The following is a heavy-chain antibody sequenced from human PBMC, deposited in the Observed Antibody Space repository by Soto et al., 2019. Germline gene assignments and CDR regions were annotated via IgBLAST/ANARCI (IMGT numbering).Heavy chain of an antibody. CDR1: RFTFSSYG. CDR3: ARGQEEGLDCYNYY. J-gene: IGHJ4*02. D-gene: IGHD2-21*01. CDR2: IWYDGSNK. V-gene: IGHV3-33*01. Sequence: GSLRLPFAASRFTFSSYGMHWDRQAPGKGLEWVAVIWYDGSNKYYADPVKGRFTIYRDNSKNPLYLQMNSLRAEDTAVYYCARGQEEGLDCYNYYWGQGTLVTVSS.